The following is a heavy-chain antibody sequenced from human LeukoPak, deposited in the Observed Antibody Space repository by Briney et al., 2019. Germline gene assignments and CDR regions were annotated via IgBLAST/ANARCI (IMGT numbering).Heavy chain of an antibody. V-gene: IGHV3-74*01. CDR1: GFTFSSYW. D-gene: IGHD5-12*01. J-gene: IGHJ5*02. CDR3: ARDRRGYSGYDPGWFDP. CDR2: INSDGYST. Sequence: GGSLRLSCVPSGFTFSSYWMHWVRQAPEKGLLWVSRINSDGYSTSYADSVKGRFTISRDNDKNTVYLQMNSLRAEDTAVYYCARDRRGYSGYDPGWFDPWGQGTLVTVSS.